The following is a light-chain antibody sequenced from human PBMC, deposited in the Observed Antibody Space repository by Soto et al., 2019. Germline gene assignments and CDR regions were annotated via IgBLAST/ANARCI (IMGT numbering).Light chain of an antibody. Sequence: EIVLTQSPGTLSLSPGERATLSCRASQSVSSSYLAWYQQKPGQAPRLLIYDASSRATGIPDRFSGSGSGTDFTLTISRLEPEDFAVYYCQQYGSSLSLTFGGGTKVDIK. CDR3: QQYGSSLSLT. V-gene: IGKV3-20*01. CDR1: QSVSSSY. CDR2: DAS. J-gene: IGKJ4*01.